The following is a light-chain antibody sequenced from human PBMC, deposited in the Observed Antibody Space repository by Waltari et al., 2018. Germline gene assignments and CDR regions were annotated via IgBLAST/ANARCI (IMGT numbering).Light chain of an antibody. CDR1: ILAKKY. CDR2: KES. J-gene: IGLJ2*01. CDR3: YSPAHDREL. V-gene: IGLV3-27*01. Sequence: SYELTQPSSVSGSPGQTAKITCSGDILAKKYARWFQQKPGQAPVLVIFKESERPSGIPDLFAGSNSGTTATLTIHVAQVVDVGHYYCYSPAHDRELFGGGTKLPVL.